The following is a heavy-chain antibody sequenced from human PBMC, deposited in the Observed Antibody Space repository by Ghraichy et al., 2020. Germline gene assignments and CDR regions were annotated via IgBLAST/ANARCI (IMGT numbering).Heavy chain of an antibody. J-gene: IGHJ5*02. CDR2: INHSGST. V-gene: IGHV4-34*01. CDR3: ARGSIAADLWGNWFDP. Sequence: SETLSLTCAVYGGSFSGYYWSWIRQPPGKGLEWIGEINHSGSTNYNPSLKSRVTISVDTSKNQFSLKLSSVTAADTAVYYCARGSIAADLWGNWFDPWGQGTLVTVSS. D-gene: IGHD6-13*01. CDR1: GGSFSGYY.